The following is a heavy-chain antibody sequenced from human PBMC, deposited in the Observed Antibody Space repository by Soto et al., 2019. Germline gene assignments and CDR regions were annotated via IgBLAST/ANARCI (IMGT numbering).Heavy chain of an antibody. D-gene: IGHD1-7*01. CDR2: IYRTGST. Sequence: EPLSLTCAASGGCLTSNNWWTWVRQPPGQGLEWIGEIYRTGSTNYNPSLKSRVTISLDKSENQFSLKVTSLTAADTAVYYCASRDPGTSVDYWGQGTLVTVS. V-gene: IGHV4-4*02. J-gene: IGHJ4*02. CDR1: GGCLTSNNW. CDR3: ASRDPGTSVDY.